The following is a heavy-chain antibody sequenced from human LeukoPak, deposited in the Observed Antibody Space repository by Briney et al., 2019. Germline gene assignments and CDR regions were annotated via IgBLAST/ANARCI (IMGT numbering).Heavy chain of an antibody. V-gene: IGHV4-39*07. CDR3: ARDHGYYYGSGDAFDI. CDR2: IYYSGST. Sequence: SETLSLTCTVSGGSISSSSYYWGWIRQPPGKGLEWIGSIYYSGSTYYNPSLKSRVTISVDTSKNQFSLKLSSVTAADTAVYYCARDHGYYYGSGDAFDIWGQGTMVTVSS. CDR1: GGSISSSSYY. J-gene: IGHJ3*02. D-gene: IGHD3-10*01.